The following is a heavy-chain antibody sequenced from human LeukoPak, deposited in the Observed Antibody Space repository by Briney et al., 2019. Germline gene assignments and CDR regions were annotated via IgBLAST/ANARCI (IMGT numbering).Heavy chain of an antibody. CDR2: IYHNGTT. V-gene: IGHV4-39*02. D-gene: IGHD3-10*01. Sequence: PLESLSLTCSVSGGSFTNGDYYWAWIRPPPGMGLEWIATIYHNGTTYYNPSLTSRVTISVDTSASQFTLKLTFVTAADAAIYYCTREGSGRGIYFDHWGQGTLVGVSS. J-gene: IGHJ4*02. CDR1: GGSFTNGDYY. CDR3: TREGSGRGIYFDH.